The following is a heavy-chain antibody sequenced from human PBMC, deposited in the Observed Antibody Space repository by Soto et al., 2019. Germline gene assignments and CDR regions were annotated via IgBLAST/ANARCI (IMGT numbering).Heavy chain of an antibody. CDR3: ARQASTIFGVVKDYYYYYGMDV. CDR2: IYPGDSDI. Sequence: GESLKISCKGSGYSFTSYWIAWVRQVPGKGLELMGVIYPGDSDIRYSPSFQGQVTISADKSISTAYLQWSSLKASDTAMYYCARQASTIFGVVKDYYYYYGMDVWGQGTTVIVSS. D-gene: IGHD3-3*01. J-gene: IGHJ6*02. CDR1: GYSFTSYW. V-gene: IGHV5-51*01.